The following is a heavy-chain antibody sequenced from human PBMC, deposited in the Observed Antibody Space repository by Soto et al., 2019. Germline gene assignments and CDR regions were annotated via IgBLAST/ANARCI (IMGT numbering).Heavy chain of an antibody. J-gene: IGHJ4*02. D-gene: IGHD6-13*01. V-gene: IGHV4-4*02. CDR3: ARDLGSIAAAGTSEWDY. CDR2: IYHSGST. Sequence: PSETLSLTCAVSGGSISSSNWWSWVRQPPGKGLEWIGEIYHSGSTNYNPSLKSRVTISVDKSKNQFSLKLSSVTAADTAVYYCARDLGSIAAAGTSEWDYWGQGTLVTVSS. CDR1: GGSISSSNW.